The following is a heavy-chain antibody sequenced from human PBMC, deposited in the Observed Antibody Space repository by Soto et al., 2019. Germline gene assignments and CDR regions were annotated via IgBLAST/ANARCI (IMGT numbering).Heavy chain of an antibody. J-gene: IGHJ4*02. CDR2: INPDGSTT. V-gene: IGHV3-74*01. CDR3: ARGYSSSWRHFDY. CDR1: GFTFSTYW. Sequence: PGGSLRLSCAASGFTFSTYWMNWVRQAPGKGLVWVSLINPDGSTTTYADSVKGRFTIFRGNAKNTLYLQINSLRAEDTAVYYCARGYSSSWRHFDYWGQGTLVTVSS. D-gene: IGHD6-13*01.